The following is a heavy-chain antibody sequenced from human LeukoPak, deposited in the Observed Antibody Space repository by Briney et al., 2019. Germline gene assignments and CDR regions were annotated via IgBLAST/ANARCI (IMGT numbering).Heavy chain of an antibody. J-gene: IGHJ5*02. CDR3: ARDGYYDSSGYYRNWFDP. Sequence: TLSLNCTVSGGSISSGGYYWSWIRQHPGKGLEWIGYINYSGSSNYTPSLKSRVTISVDTSKNQFSLKLSSVTAADSAVYYCARDGYYDSSGYYRNWFDPWGQGTLVTVSS. V-gene: IGHV4-31*03. CDR1: GGSISSGGYY. CDR2: INYSGSS. D-gene: IGHD3-22*01.